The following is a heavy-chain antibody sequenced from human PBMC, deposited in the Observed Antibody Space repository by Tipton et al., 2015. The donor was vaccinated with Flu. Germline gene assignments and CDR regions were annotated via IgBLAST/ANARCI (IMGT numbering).Heavy chain of an antibody. J-gene: IGHJ6*02. CDR3: ASGIATDGDTYYNGMDV. D-gene: IGHD6-13*01. Sequence: LRLSCTVSGGSISSSSYYWGWIRQPPGKGLEWIGSVYHTGSTYYNPSLRSRVTISVDTSKNQFSLKLTSVTAADTAVYYCASGIATDGDTYYNGMDVWGQGTTVTVSS. V-gene: IGHV4-39*01. CDR1: GGSISSSSYY. CDR2: VYHTGST.